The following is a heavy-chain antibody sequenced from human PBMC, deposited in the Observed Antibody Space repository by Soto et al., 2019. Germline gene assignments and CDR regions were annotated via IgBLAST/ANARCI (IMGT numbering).Heavy chain of an antibody. CDR3: AKCVTHCYLQH. V-gene: IGHV3-23*01. CDR1: GFTFSSFA. D-gene: IGHD2-21*02. Sequence: EVQLWESGGGLVQPGGSLRLSCEASGFTFSSFAMTWVRQAPGKGLEWVSAISPGTGNTYYADSVKGRFTISRDNSKNTLYLQMNTGRAEDTAVYYCAKCVTHCYLQHGGQGTLVTVSS. J-gene: IGHJ1*01. CDR2: ISPGTGNT.